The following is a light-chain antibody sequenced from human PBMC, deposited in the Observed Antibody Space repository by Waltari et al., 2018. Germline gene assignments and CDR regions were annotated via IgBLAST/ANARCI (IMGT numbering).Light chain of an antibody. CDR3: SSYTSSTTWV. V-gene: IGLV2-14*04. J-gene: IGLJ3*02. CDR2: DVR. CDR1: SSDIGTYDY. Sequence: TSSDIGTYDYVSWFQQYPGRAPKLMIYDVRNRPLGVSNRFSGSKSGITASLRISGLLAEDEAYYYCSSYTSSTTWVFGGGTKLTVL.